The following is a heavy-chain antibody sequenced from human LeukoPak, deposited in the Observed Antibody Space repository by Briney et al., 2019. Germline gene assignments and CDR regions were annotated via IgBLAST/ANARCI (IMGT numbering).Heavy chain of an antibody. Sequence: GGSLRLSCAASGFPFSNFAMSWVSQAPGKGLEWVSAISGSGSSTHYADSVKGRFTISRDNSKNTLYLQMNSLRSEDTAIFYCAKDLVGATNYWGQGTLVAVSS. CDR2: ISGSGSST. CDR1: GFPFSNFA. V-gene: IGHV3-23*01. J-gene: IGHJ4*02. D-gene: IGHD1-26*01. CDR3: AKDLVGATNY.